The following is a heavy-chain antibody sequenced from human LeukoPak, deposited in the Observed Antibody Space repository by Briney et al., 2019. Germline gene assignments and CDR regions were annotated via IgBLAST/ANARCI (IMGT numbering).Heavy chain of an antibody. CDR2: IYTSGST. CDR1: GGSISSYY. D-gene: IGHD7-27*01. CDR3: ARDLQAHWGPPDYYYYMDV. Sequence: PSETLSLTCTVSGGSISSYYWSWIRQPAGKGLEWIGRIYTSGSTNYNPSLKSRVTMSVDTSKNQFSLKLSSVTAADTAVYYCARDLQAHWGPPDYYYYMDVWGKGTTVTVSS. V-gene: IGHV4-4*07. J-gene: IGHJ6*03.